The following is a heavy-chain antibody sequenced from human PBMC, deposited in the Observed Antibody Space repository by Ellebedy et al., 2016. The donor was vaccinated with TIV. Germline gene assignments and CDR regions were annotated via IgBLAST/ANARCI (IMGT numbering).Heavy chain of an antibody. CDR2: ISYDGSNK. CDR1: GFTFSSYG. J-gene: IGHJ4*02. CDR3: AKDQSGWYFGY. V-gene: IGHV3-30*18. D-gene: IGHD6-19*01. Sequence: GESLKISXAASGFTFSSYGMHWVRQAPGKGLEWVAVISYDGSNKYYADSVKGRFTISRDNSKNTLYLQMNSLRAEDTAVYYCAKDQSGWYFGYWGQGTLVTVSS.